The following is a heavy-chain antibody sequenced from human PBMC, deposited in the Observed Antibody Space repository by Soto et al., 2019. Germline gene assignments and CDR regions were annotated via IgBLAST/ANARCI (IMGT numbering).Heavy chain of an antibody. CDR1: GFTLSRYW. V-gene: IGHV3-7*05. CDR3: AREAY. J-gene: IGHJ4*02. Sequence: GGSLRLSCAASGFTLSRYWMSWVRQAPGKGPEWVANIKQDGSEIYYVDSVKGRFTISRDNAKNSLYLQMNSLRAEDTAAYYCAREAYWGQGTLVTVSS. CDR2: IKQDGSEI.